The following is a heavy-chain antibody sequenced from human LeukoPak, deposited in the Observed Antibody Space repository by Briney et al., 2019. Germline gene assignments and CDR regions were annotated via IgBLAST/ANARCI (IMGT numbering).Heavy chain of an antibody. CDR2: INHSGST. D-gene: IGHD5-18*01. V-gene: IGHV4-34*01. Sequence: SETPSLTCAVYGGSFSGYYWSWIRQPPGKGLEWIGEINHSGSTNYNPSLKSRVTISVDTSKNQFSLKLSSVTAADTAVYYCARGKEGDSYGTDYWGQGTLVTVSS. CDR3: ARGKEGDSYGTDY. J-gene: IGHJ4*02. CDR1: GGSFSGYY.